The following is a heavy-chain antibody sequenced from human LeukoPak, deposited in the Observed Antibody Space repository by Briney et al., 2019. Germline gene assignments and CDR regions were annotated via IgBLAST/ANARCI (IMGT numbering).Heavy chain of an antibody. CDR3: ARRAGSYTFDY. J-gene: IGHJ4*02. V-gene: IGHV4-59*08. D-gene: IGHD1-26*01. CDR2: IYYSGST. CDR1: GDSITSSY. Sequence: PSETLSLTCTVSGDSITSSYWNWIRQPPGKGLEWIGYIYYSGSTNYNPSLKGGVTISVGTSKNQFSLRLTSMTAADTAVYYCARRAGSYTFDYWGQGTLVTVSS.